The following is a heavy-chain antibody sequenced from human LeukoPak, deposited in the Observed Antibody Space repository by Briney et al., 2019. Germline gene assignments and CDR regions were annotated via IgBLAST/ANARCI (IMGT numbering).Heavy chain of an antibody. D-gene: IGHD1-7*01. CDR3: ERHWNYGY. CDR2: ISAYNGTT. CDR1: XXTFTSYX. Sequence: GASVXXXXXXXXXTFTSYXXXXVRQAXGQGVEGMGWISAYNGTTNYAQKLQGRGTITTDTATSTAYMEVRRLRDDDTDGYYCERHWNYGYWGQGTLVTVSS. J-gene: IGHJ4*02. V-gene: IGHV1-18*01.